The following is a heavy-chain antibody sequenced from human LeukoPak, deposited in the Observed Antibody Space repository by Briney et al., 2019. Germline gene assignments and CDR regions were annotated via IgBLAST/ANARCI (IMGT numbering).Heavy chain of an antibody. CDR2: ISSSSSTI. D-gene: IGHD3-22*01. V-gene: IGHV3-48*01. CDR3: ARALGYYDSSGYHDY. CDR1: GFTFSSYS. J-gene: IGHJ4*02. Sequence: TGGSLRLSCAAPGFTFSSYSMNWVRQAPGKGLEWVSYISSSSSTIYYADSVKGRFTISRDNAKNSLYLQMNSLRAEDTAVYYCARALGYYDSSGYHDYWGQGTLVTVSS.